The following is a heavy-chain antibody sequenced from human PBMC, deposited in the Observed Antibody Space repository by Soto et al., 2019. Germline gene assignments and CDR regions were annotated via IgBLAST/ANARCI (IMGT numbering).Heavy chain of an antibody. CDR2: ISGSGGST. J-gene: IGHJ3*02. V-gene: IGHV3-23*01. Sequence: GAPKISRATFGFPFSSHAMGWVRQAPGKGLEWVSAISGSGGSTYYADSVKGRFTISRDNSKNTLYLQMNSLRAEDTAVYYCNPDAFDIWGQGTMVT. CDR3: NPDAFDI. CDR1: GFPFSSHA.